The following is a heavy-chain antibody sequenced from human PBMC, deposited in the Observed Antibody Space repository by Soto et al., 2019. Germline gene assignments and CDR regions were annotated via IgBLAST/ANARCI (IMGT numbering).Heavy chain of an antibody. CDR1: GGSIISGY. V-gene: IGHV4-59*01. J-gene: IGHJ4*02. CDR3: AGLRGYAGSPIDY. D-gene: IGHD2-15*01. CDR2: ISYSGNT. Sequence: AETLSLTCTVSGGSIISGYWSWIRQPPGKGLEWIGYISYSGNTNYNPSLKSRVTMSVDTPKNQFSLRLSSVTTADTAVYYCAGLRGYAGSPIDYWGQGTLVTVSS.